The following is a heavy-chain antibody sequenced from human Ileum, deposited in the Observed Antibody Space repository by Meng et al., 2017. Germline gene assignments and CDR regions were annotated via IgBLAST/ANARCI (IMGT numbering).Heavy chain of an antibody. D-gene: IGHD1-14*01. V-gene: IGHV4-61*01. CDR3: TGGPDSAKSGY. J-gene: IGHJ4*02. CDR2: FHHSGSA. CDR1: GVSVNSGFYY. Sequence: QAQQSGPGLVGPSETLSLTCTVSGVSVNSGFYYWNWVRQPPGKGLEFIGSFHHSGSAHYNASLEGRVTMSLDTSKNQFSLRLTSVTAADSALYYCTGGPDSAKSGYWGQGTLVTVSS.